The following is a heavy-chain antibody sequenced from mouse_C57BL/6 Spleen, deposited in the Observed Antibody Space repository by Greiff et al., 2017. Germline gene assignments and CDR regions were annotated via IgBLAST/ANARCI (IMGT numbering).Heavy chain of an antibody. D-gene: IGHD1-1*01. J-gene: IGHJ4*01. CDR1: GYTFTSYW. CDR3: ARRVITTVVANYAMDY. V-gene: IGHV1-61*01. Sequence: VQLQQPGAELVRPGSSVKLSCKASGYTFTSYWMDWVKQRPGQGLEWIGNIYPSDSETHYNQKFKDKATLTVDKSSSTAYMQLSSLTSEDSAVYYCARRVITTVVANYAMDYWGQGTSVTVSS. CDR2: IYPSDSET.